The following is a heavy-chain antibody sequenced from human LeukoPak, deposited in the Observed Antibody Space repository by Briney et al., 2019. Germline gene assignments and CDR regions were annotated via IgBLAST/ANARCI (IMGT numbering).Heavy chain of an antibody. V-gene: IGHV4-39*07. J-gene: IGHJ4*02. CDR3: ARGCTNGVCSPFDY. Sequence: SETLSLTCTVSGGSISSSSYYWGWIRQPPGKGLEWIGSIYYSGSTYYNPSLKSRLTISVDTSKNQFSLKLSSVTAADTAVYYCARGCTNGVCSPFDYWGQGTLVTVSS. CDR1: GGSISSSSYY. CDR2: IYYSGST. D-gene: IGHD2-8*01.